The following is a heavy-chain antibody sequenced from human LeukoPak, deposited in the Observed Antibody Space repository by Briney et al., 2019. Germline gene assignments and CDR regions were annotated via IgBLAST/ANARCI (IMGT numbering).Heavy chain of an antibody. CDR1: GFTFSNAW. Sequence: AGGSLRLSCAASGFTFSNAWMSWVRQAPGKGLEWVGRIKSKTDGGTTDYAAPVKGRFTISRDDSKNTLYLQMNSLKTEDTAVYYCTTSLTFDWLYGSLDYFDYWGQGTLVTVSS. CDR3: TTSLTFDWLYGSLDYFDY. V-gene: IGHV3-15*01. CDR2: IKSKTDGGTT. D-gene: IGHD3-9*01. J-gene: IGHJ4*02.